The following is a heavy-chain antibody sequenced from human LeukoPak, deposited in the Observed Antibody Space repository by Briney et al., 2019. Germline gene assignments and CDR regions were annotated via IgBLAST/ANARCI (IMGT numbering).Heavy chain of an antibody. D-gene: IGHD6-13*01. J-gene: IGHJ4*02. Sequence: SETLSLTCSVSGGSISSYYWSWIRQPAGKGLEWIGRIYTSGSTNYNPSLKSRVTMSIDTSMNQFSLKLSSVTAADTAVYYCARVHISAAGYFDSWGQGNLVTVSS. CDR1: GGSISSYY. V-gene: IGHV4-4*07. CDR2: IYTSGST. CDR3: ARVHISAAGYFDS.